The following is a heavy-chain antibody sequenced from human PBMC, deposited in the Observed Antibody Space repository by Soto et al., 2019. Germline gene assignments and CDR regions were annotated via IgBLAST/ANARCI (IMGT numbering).Heavy chain of an antibody. CDR1: GGSISRYY. Sequence: QVQLQESGPGLVKPSETLSLTCTVSGGSISRYYWSWIRQPAGKGLEWIGRFYTSGSTNYNPSLKSRVTMSIDTSKNQFYLKLSSVSAADTAVYYWARHSVSVPAARYYLDYWGQGTMVTVSS. V-gene: IGHV4-4*07. J-gene: IGHJ4*02. D-gene: IGHD2-2*01. CDR3: ARHSVSVPAARYYLDY. CDR2: FYTSGST.